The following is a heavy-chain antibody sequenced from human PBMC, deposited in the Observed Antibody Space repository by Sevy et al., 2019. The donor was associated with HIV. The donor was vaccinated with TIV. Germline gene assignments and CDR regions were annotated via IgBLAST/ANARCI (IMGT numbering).Heavy chain of an antibody. CDR2: IKQDGSEK. J-gene: IGHJ6*02. V-gene: IGHV3-7*01. D-gene: IGHD6-19*01. Sequence: GGSLRLSCAASGFTFSSYWMSWVRQAPGKGLEWVANIKQDGSEKYYVDSVKGRFTISRDNAKNSLYLQMNSLRAEDTAVYSCARDPGLAADYYYYGMDVWGQGTTVTVSS. CDR3: ARDPGLAADYYYYGMDV. CDR1: GFTFSSYW.